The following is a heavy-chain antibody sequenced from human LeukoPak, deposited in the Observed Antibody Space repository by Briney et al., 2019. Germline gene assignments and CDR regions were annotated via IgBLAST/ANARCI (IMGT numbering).Heavy chain of an antibody. J-gene: IGHJ5*02. D-gene: IGHD2-2*01. CDR2: IIPIFGTA. V-gene: IGHV1-69*13. CDR1: GGTFSRYA. CDR3: ARVVTPRYCSTPSCYSKGWFDP. Sequence: SVKVSCKASGGTFSRYAMSWVRQAPGQGLEWMGGIIPIFGTASFAQKFQGRVTITADESTGTAYMELSSLRSEDTAVYYCARVVTPRYCSTPSCYSKGWFDPWGQGTLVTVSS.